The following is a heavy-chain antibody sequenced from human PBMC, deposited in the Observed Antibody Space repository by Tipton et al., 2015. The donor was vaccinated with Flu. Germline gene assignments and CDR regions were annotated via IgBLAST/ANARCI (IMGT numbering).Heavy chain of an antibody. CDR1: GFTFSSDA. Sequence: RSLRLSCAASGFTFSSDAMHWVRQAPGKGLEWVAIISNDGTEKYYADSVKGRFTVSRDNSKNTLYLQMNRLRPEDTAVFYCARSPASARVAHDAFDIWGQGTMVTVYS. CDR2: ISNDGTEK. CDR3: ARSPASARVAHDAFDI. J-gene: IGHJ3*02. V-gene: IGHV3-30*01. D-gene: IGHD6-13*01.